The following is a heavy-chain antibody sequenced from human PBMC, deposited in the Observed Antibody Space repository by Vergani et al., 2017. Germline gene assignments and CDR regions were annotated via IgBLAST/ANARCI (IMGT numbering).Heavy chain of an antibody. V-gene: IGHV3-23*01. CDR1: GFTFSSYA. Sequence: EVQLLESGGGLVQPGGSLRLSGAASGFTFSSYAMSWVRQAPGKGVEWVSAISGSGGSTYYADSVKGRFTISRDNSKNTLYLQMNSLRAEDTAVYYCAKEGGWGSGWPSDYWGQGTLVTVSS. CDR3: AKEGGWGSGWPSDY. J-gene: IGHJ4*02. D-gene: IGHD6-19*01. CDR2: ISGSGGST.